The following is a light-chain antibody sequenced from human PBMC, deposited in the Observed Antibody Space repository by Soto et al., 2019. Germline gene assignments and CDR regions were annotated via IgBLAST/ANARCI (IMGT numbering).Light chain of an antibody. J-gene: IGKJ4*01. CDR1: QSVSSSY. V-gene: IGKV3-20*01. CDR2: GAS. CDR3: QQYGSTLLT. Sequence: EIVLTQSPGTLSLSPGERATLSCRASQSVSSSYLAWYQQKPGQAPRLLIYGASSRATGIPDRFSGSGSGTDFTLTIIRLEPEDFAVYYCQQYGSTLLTFGGGTKADIK.